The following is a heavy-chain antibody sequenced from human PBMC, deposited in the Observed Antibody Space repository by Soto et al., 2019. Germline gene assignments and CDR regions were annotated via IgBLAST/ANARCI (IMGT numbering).Heavy chain of an antibody. CDR3: ATGGGYSYAPPKLMNYYSGTDV. CDR1: GGTFSSYA. D-gene: IGHD5-18*01. Sequence: SVKVSCKASGGTFSSYASSWVRQAPGQGLEWMGVIIPIFGTANYAQKFQGRVTITADESTSTAYMELSSLRSEDTAVYYCATGGGYSYAPPKLMNYYSGTDVWGQGTTVTVSS. CDR2: IIPIFGTA. V-gene: IGHV1-69*13. J-gene: IGHJ6*02.